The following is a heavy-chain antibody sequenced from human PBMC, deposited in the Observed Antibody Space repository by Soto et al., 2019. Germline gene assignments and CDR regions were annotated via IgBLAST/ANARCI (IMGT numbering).Heavy chain of an antibody. Sequence: SQTLSLTCAISGDSVSSKSAAWNWIRQSPSRGLEWLGRTYYRSKWYNDYAVSVKSRITINPDTSKNQFSLHLNSVTPDATPVYYCARDPPAYYYGMDVWGKGTRVTVS. CDR1: GDSVSSKSAA. J-gene: IGHJ6*04. V-gene: IGHV6-1*01. CDR2: TYYRSKWYN. CDR3: ARDPPAYYYGMDV.